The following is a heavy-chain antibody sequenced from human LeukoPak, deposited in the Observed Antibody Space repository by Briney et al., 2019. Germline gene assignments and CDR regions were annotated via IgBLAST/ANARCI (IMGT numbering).Heavy chain of an antibody. J-gene: IGHJ4*02. Sequence: PGGSLRLSCATSGFTFDDYAMHWVRQAPVKGLEWVSGISWNSGSAGYADSVKGRFTISRDNAKNSPYLQMSSLTTEDTAFYFCAKDGDFDLWSGDHGYFDYWGQGSLVTVSS. CDR3: AKDGDFDLWSGDHGYFDY. CDR2: ISWNSGSA. V-gene: IGHV3-9*01. CDR1: GFTFDDYA. D-gene: IGHD3-3*01.